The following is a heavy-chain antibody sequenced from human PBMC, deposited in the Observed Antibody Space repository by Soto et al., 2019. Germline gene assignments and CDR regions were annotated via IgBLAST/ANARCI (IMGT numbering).Heavy chain of an antibody. CDR1: GFTFSSYA. CDR3: ATDAAKMGRVVGY. CDR2: ISGSGGST. V-gene: IGHV3-23*01. J-gene: IGHJ4*02. D-gene: IGHD2-15*01. Sequence: EVQLLESGGGLVQPGGSLRLSCAESGFTFSSYAMSWVRQATGKGLEWVSAISGSGGSTYYADSVKGRFTISRDNSKNTLYLQMNSLRAEDTAVYYCATDAAKMGRVVGYWGQGTLVTVSS.